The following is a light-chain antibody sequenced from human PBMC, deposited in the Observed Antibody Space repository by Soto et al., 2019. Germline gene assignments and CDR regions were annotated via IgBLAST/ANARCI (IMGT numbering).Light chain of an antibody. Sequence: EIVMTQSPDTLSVSPGERATLSCRASQSVSSNLAWYQQKPGQAPSLLIYDISARATGIPTRFSGSGSGTEFTLTISSLQSEAFVVYYCQQYNDWPLTFGGGTKVDIK. CDR3: QQYNDWPLT. CDR1: QSVSSN. V-gene: IGKV3D-15*01. CDR2: DIS. J-gene: IGKJ4*01.